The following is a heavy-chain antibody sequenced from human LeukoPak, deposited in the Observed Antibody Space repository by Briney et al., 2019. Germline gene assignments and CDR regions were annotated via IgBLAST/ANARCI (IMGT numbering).Heavy chain of an antibody. CDR1: GGTFSSYA. J-gene: IGHJ6*02. CDR3: ARDRGYCSGGSCYIPEYGMDV. CDR2: IIPILGIA. V-gene: IGHV1-69*04. Sequence: GASVKVSCKASGGTFSSYAISWVRQAPGQGLEWMGRIIPILGIANYAQKFQGRVTITADKSTSTAYMELSSLRSEDTAVYYCARDRGYCSGGSCYIPEYGMDVWAKGPRSPSP. D-gene: IGHD2-15*01.